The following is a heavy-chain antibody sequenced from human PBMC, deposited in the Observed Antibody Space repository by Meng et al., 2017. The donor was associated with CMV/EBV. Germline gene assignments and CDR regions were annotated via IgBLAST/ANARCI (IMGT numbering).Heavy chain of an antibody. Sequence: GGSLRLSCKGSGYSFTSYWSGWVRQTPGKGLEWMGIIYPGDSDTRYSPSFQGQVTISADKPISSAYLQWSSLKASDTAMYYCARHYSSSWPGAGEVYYFDYWGQGTLVTVSS. D-gene: IGHD6-13*01. CDR3: ARHYSSSWPGAGEVYYFDY. CDR1: GYSFTSYW. J-gene: IGHJ4*02. CDR2: IYPGDSDT. V-gene: IGHV5-51*01.